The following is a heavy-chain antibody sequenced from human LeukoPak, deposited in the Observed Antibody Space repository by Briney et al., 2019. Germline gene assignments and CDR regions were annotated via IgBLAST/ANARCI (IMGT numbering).Heavy chain of an antibody. V-gene: IGHV3-49*04. CDR3: TRLTLSTTLDY. CDR1: GFTSGDYA. D-gene: IGHD2/OR15-2a*01. CDR2: IRSKAYGGTT. Sequence: GRSLRLSCTASGFTSGDYAMSWVRQAPGKGLEWVGFIRSKAYGGTTEYAASVKGRFTISRDDSKSIAYLQMNSLKTEDTAVYYCTRLTLSTTLDYWGQGTLVTVSS. J-gene: IGHJ4*02.